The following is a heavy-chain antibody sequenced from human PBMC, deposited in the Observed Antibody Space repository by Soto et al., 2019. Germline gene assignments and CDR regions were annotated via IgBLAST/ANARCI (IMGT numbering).Heavy chain of an antibody. J-gene: IGHJ4*02. D-gene: IGHD1-1*01. V-gene: IGHV3-53*01. CDR3: ARANRNQNYHFAY. CDR2: IFGGGST. CDR1: XXTXSSXX. Sequence: GGXLRLSCAXXXXTXSSXXXXXXXXAPGKGLEWVSVIFGGGSTYYADSVKGRFTISRDNSKNTLYVQMNNLRAEDTAVYYCARANRNQNYHFAYWXQGTLXTVS.